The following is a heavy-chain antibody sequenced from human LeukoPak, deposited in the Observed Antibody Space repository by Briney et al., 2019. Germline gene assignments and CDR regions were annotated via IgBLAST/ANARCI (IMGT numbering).Heavy chain of an antibody. J-gene: IGHJ3*02. D-gene: IGHD3-10*01. CDR1: GFTFSSYA. V-gene: IGHV3-30*04. CDR3: ARGDTMVRGVTGAFDI. CDR2: ISYDGSNK. Sequence: GGSLRLSCAASGFTFSSYAMHWVRQAPGKGLEWVAVISYDGSNKYYADSVKGRFTISRDNSKNTLYLRMNSLRAEDTAVYYCARGDTMVRGVTGAFDIWGQGTMVTVSS.